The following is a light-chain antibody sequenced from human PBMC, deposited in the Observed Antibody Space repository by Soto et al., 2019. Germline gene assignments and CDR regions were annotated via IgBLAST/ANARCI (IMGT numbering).Light chain of an antibody. Sequence: SVLTQPASVSGSPGQSITISCTGTSSDVGNYNLVSWYQQHPGKAPKLMIYDVSKRPSGVSNRFSGSKSGNTASLTISGLQADDEADYYCCSYAGDSYVFGTGTKVTV. CDR2: DVS. J-gene: IGLJ1*01. V-gene: IGLV2-23*02. CDR1: SSDVGNYNL. CDR3: CSYAGDSYV.